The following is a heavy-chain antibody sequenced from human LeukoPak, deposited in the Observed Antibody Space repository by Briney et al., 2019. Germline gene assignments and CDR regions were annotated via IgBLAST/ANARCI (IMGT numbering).Heavy chain of an antibody. J-gene: IGHJ6*03. Sequence: ASLKVSCKASGDTFTGYYIQWVRQAFRQGPEVMGGISAYNGNTNYAQRLQGRVTMTTDTSTSTAYMELRSLRSDDTAVYYCARGASTIFNNYMDVWGKGTTVTVSS. D-gene: IGHD3-9*01. CDR3: ARGASTIFNNYMDV. V-gene: IGHV1-18*04. CDR1: GDTFTGYY. CDR2: ISAYNGNT.